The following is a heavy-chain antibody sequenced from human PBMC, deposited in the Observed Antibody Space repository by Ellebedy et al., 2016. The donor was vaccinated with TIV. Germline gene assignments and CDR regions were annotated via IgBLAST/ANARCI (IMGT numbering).Heavy chain of an antibody. Sequence: GGSLRLSCAASGFTFDDYAMHWVRQAPGKGLGWVSGINWNSTGVVYADSVKGRFTISRDNAKNSLYLQMNSLRAEDTALYHCAKDDISVAGSNFDYWGRGTLVTVSS. CDR1: GFTFDDYA. CDR3: AKDDISVAGSNFDY. V-gene: IGHV3-9*01. D-gene: IGHD6-19*01. CDR2: INWNSTGV. J-gene: IGHJ4*02.